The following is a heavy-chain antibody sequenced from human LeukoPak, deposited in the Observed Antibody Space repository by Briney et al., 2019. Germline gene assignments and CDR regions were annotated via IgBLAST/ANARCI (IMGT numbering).Heavy chain of an antibody. J-gene: IGHJ5*02. D-gene: IGHD2-2*01. Sequence: KPSETLSLTCSVSGGSISSYYWSWIRQPPGKGLEWIGYMYYGGTTNYNPSLKSRVTISVDMSKNQFSLKLRSVTAADTAMYYCARHLGYCSSTSCYPWFDPWGQGTLVTVSS. CDR2: MYYGGTT. CDR3: ARHLGYCSSTSCYPWFDP. CDR1: GGSISSYY. V-gene: IGHV4-59*01.